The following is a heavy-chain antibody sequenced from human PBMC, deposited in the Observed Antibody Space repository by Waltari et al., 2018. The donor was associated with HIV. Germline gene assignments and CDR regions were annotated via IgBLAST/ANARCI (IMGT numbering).Heavy chain of an antibody. CDR2: IYHSGST. V-gene: IGHV4-38-2*02. CDR1: GYSISSGYY. Sequence: QVQLQESGPGLVKPSETLSLTCTVSGYSISSGYYWGWIRQPPGKGLEWIGSIYHSGSTYYNPSLKSRVTISVDTSKNQFSLKLSSVTAADTAVYYCARDARHGIVVVSSFDYWGQGTLVTVSS. CDR3: ARDARHGIVVVSSFDY. D-gene: IGHD3-22*01. J-gene: IGHJ4*02.